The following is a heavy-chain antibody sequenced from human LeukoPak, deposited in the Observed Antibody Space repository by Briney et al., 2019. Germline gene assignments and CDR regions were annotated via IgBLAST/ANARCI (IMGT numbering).Heavy chain of an antibody. V-gene: IGHV3-21*01. CDR2: ISSSSSYI. CDR1: GFTFSSYS. CDR3: ARSSTVTSSTRDAFDI. J-gene: IGHJ3*02. D-gene: IGHD4-17*01. Sequence: GGSLRLSCAASGFTFSSYSMNWVRQATGKRLEWVSSISSSSSYIYYADSVKGRFTISRDNAKTSLYLQMNSLRAEDTAVYYCARSSTVTSSTRDAFDIWGQGTMVTVSS.